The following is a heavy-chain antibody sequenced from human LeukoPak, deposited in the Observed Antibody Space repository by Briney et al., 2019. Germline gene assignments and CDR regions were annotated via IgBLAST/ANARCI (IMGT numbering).Heavy chain of an antibody. Sequence: ASVKVSCKASGYTLTDYYMHWVRQAPRQGLEWMGWINPNSGDTNYALKFQGRVTMTRDTSISTAYMELSRLTSDDTAVYYCARDWRGSYFPDFWGQGTLVTVSS. J-gene: IGHJ4*02. CDR2: INPNSGDT. CDR3: ARDWRGSYFPDF. V-gene: IGHV1-2*02. CDR1: GYTLTDYY. D-gene: IGHD1-26*01.